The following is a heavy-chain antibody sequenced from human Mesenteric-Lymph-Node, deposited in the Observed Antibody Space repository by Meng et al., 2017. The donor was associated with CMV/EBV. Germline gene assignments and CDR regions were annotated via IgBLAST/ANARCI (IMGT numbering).Heavy chain of an antibody. D-gene: IGHD6-6*01. CDR2: INSDGTST. J-gene: IGHJ4*02. Sequence: GESLKISCAASGFTFSSYWMHWVRQAPGKGLVWVSRINSDGTSTSYADSVKGRFTISRDNAKNTLYLQMNSLRVEDTSVYYCARDLMDRGSSSVWGQGTLVTVSS. CDR3: ARDLMDRGSSSV. V-gene: IGHV3-74*01. CDR1: GFTFSSYW.